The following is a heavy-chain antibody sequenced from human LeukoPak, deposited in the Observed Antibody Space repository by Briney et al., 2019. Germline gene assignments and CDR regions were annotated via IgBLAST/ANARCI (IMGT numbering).Heavy chain of an antibody. D-gene: IGHD4-11*01. V-gene: IGHV4-34*01. CDR2: INHSGST. CDR3: ASISNYVGYYYYYGMDV. CDR1: GGSFSGYY. Sequence: PSETLSLTCAVYGGSFSGYYWSWIRQPPGKGLEWIGEINHSGSTNYNPSLKSRVTISVDTSKNQFSLKLSSVTAADTAVYYCASISNYVGYYYYYGMDVWGQGTTVTVSS. J-gene: IGHJ6*02.